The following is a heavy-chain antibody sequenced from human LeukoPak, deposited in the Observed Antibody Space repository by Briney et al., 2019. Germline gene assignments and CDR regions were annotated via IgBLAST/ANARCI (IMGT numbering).Heavy chain of an antibody. D-gene: IGHD2-15*01. Sequence: SETLSLTCAVYGGSFSGYYWSWLRQPPGKGREWLGEINHSGSTNYNPSLKSRVTISVDTSKNQFSLKLSSVTAADTAVYYCARCGYCSGGSCYSPIDYWGQGTLVTVSS. J-gene: IGHJ4*02. CDR2: INHSGST. CDR3: ARCGYCSGGSCYSPIDY. V-gene: IGHV4-34*01. CDR1: GGSFSGYY.